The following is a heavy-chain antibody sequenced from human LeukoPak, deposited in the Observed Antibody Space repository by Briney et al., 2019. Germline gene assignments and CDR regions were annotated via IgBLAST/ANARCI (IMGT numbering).Heavy chain of an antibody. D-gene: IGHD3-10*01. CDR3: ARGPYGSGHSYAFDI. J-gene: IGHJ3*02. Sequence: ASVTVSCKASGYTFTSYGISWVRQAPGQGLEWMGWISAYNGNTNYAQKLQGRVTMTTDTSTSTAYMELRSLRSDDTAVYYCARGPYGSGHSYAFDIWGQGTMVTVSS. CDR1: GYTFTSYG. V-gene: IGHV1-18*01. CDR2: ISAYNGNT.